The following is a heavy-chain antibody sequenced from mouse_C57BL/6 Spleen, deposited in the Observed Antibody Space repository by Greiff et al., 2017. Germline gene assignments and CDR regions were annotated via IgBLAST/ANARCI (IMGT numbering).Heavy chain of an antibody. V-gene: IGHV1-63*01. CDR2: IYPGGGYT. CDR1: GYTFTNYW. Sequence: QVQLQQSGAELVRPGTSVKMSCTASGYTFTNYWIGWAKQRPGHGLEWIGDIYPGGGYTNYNEKFKGKATLTADKSSSTAYMQFSSLTSEDSAIYYCARSGGLRRPDYFDYWGQGTTLTVSA. D-gene: IGHD2-4*01. J-gene: IGHJ2*01. CDR3: ARSGGLRRPDYFDY.